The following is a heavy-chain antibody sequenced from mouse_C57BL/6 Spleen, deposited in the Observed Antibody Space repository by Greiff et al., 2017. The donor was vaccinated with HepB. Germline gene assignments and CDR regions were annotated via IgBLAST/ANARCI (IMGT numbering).Heavy chain of an antibody. CDR3: GFVYYYGSSLDY. CDR1: GFNIKNTY. Sequence: EVKLVESVAELVRPGASVKLSCTASGFNIKNTYMHWVKQRPEQGLEWIGRIDPANGNTKYAPKFQGKATITADTSSNTAYLQLSSLTSEDTAIYYCGFVYYYGSSLDYWGQGTTLTVSS. V-gene: IGHV14-3*01. CDR2: IDPANGNT. J-gene: IGHJ2*01. D-gene: IGHD1-1*01.